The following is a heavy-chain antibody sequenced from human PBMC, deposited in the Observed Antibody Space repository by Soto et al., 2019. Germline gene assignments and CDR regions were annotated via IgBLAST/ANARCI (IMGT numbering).Heavy chain of an antibody. J-gene: IGHJ4*02. V-gene: IGHV4-39*01. CDR2: IHYSGST. Sequence: QLQLRESGPGLVKPSETLSLTCTVSGDSVTISDYYWGWIRQPPGKGLEWIGSIHYSGSTYYNPFLNSRVTISGDTSKKQFSLKLTSVTAADAAVYYCAAHDSGGYYAEYWGQGTLVTVSA. D-gene: IGHD3-22*01. CDR3: AAHDSGGYYAEY. CDR1: GDSVTISDYY.